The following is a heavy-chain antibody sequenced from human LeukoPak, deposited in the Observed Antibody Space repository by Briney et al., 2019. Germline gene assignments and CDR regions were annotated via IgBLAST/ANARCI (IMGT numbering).Heavy chain of an antibody. J-gene: IGHJ5*02. CDR1: GGSISSSNW. V-gene: IGHV4-4*02. CDR3: ARRGYYGSGSYFDP. D-gene: IGHD3-10*01. Sequence: TSETLSLTCAVSGGSISSSNWWSWVRQPPGKGLEWIGEIYHSGSTNYNPSLKSRVTISVDKSKNQFSLKLSSVTAADTAVYYCARRGYYGSGSYFDPWGQGTLVTVSS. CDR2: IYHSGST.